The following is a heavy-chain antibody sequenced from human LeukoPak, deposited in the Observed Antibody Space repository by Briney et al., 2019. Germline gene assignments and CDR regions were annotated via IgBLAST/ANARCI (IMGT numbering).Heavy chain of an antibody. CDR1: GVSISSSHYY. CDR2: IYYSGST. D-gene: IGHD4-17*01. J-gene: IGHJ4*02. CDR3: ARGGGYGDYPPYFDY. Sequence: PSETLSLTCTVSGVSISSSHYYWSWIRQHPGKGLEWIGYIYYSGSTYYNPSPKSRVTISVDTSKNQFSLKLSSVTAADTAVYYCARGGGYGDYPPYFDYWGQGTLVTVSS. V-gene: IGHV4-31*03.